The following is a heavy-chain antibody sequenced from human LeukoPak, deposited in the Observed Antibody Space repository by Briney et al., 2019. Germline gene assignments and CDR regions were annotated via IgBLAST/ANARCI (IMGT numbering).Heavy chain of an antibody. J-gene: IGHJ6*03. CDR1: GYTFTSYD. V-gene: IGHV1-8*01. CDR2: MNPNSGNT. CDR3: ARRLSIVGATYYYYYYMDV. D-gene: IGHD1-26*01. Sequence: ASVKVSCKASGYTFTSYDINWVRQATGQGLEWMGWMNPNSGNTGYAQKFQGRVTMTRNTSISTAYMELSSLRSEDTAVYYCARRLSIVGATYYYYYYMDVWGKGTTVTVSS.